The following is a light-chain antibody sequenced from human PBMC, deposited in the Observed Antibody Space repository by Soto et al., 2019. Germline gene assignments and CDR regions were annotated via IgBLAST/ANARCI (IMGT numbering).Light chain of an antibody. V-gene: IGKV1-5*03. CDR2: KAS. CDR3: QQYSSYWGS. CDR1: QSISNL. J-gene: IGKJ1*01. Sequence: DIQMTQSPSTLSAFVGDRVTITCRASQSISNLLAWYQQKPGKAPKLLIYKASSLKSGIPSRFSGSGSGTDFTLTISGLQPDDFAAYYCQQYSSYWGSFGQGTKVEI.